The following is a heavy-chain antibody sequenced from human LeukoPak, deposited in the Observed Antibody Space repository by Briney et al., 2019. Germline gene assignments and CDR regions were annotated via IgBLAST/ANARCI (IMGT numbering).Heavy chain of an antibody. J-gene: IGHJ4*02. CDR2: IKQDGSEK. V-gene: IGHV3-7*01. Sequence: QPGGSLRLSCAASGFTFSSYWMSWVRQAPGKGLEWVANIKQDGSEKYYVDSVKGRFTISRDNAKNSLHLQMNSLRAEDTAVYYCARIVQWLLDSYYFDYWGQGTLVTVSS. CDR1: GFTFSSYW. D-gene: IGHD3-22*01. CDR3: ARIVQWLLDSYYFDY.